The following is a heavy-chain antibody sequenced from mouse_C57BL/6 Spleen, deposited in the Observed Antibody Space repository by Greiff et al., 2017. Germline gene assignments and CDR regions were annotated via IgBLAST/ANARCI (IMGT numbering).Heavy chain of an antibody. Sequence: QVQLKQPGAELVKPGASVKLSCKASGYTFTSYWMQWVKQRPGQGLEWIGEIDPSDSYTNYNQKFQGKATLTVDTSSSTAYMQLSSLTSEDSAVYYCARRTWGWYFDVWGTGTTVTVSS. CDR1: GYTFTSYW. V-gene: IGHV1-50*01. CDR3: ARRTWGWYFDV. D-gene: IGHD3-3*01. CDR2: IDPSDSYT. J-gene: IGHJ1*03.